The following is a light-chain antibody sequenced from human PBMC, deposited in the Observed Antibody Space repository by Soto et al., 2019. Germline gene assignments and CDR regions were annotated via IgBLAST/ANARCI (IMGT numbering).Light chain of an antibody. CDR1: SSDVAAYNY. CDR2: DVS. Sequence: QSALTQPRSVSGSPGQSVTISCTGTSSDVAAYNYVSWYQQHPGKAPKLLICDVSKRPSGVSNRFSGSKSGNTASLTISGLQAEDEADYYCCSYAGSSTYVFGTGTKLTVL. CDR3: CSYAGSSTYV. J-gene: IGLJ1*01. V-gene: IGLV2-11*01.